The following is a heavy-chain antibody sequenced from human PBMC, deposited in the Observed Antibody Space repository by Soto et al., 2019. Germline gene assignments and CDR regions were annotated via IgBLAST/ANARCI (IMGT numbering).Heavy chain of an antibody. V-gene: IGHV4-30-2*01. J-gene: IGHJ5*02. CDR3: ARVPSP. CDR2: IYHSGST. Sequence: CVSWGVVWGSSGGRGCSWSWIRQPPGKGLEWIGYIYHSGSTYYNPSLKSRVTISVDRSKNQFSLKLSSVTAADTAVYYCARVPSPWGQGTLVTVSS. CDR1: WGSSGGRGCS.